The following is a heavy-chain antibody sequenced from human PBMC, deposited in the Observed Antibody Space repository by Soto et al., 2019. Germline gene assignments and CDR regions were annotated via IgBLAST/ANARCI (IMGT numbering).Heavy chain of an antibody. V-gene: IGHV4-59*01. J-gene: IGHJ6*03. CDR1: GCSNSSYY. D-gene: IGHD6-19*01. CDR3: ARAAVAGTSFDYYYMDV. CDR2: IYYSGST. Sequence: SETLSLTCTVSGCSNSSYYWSWIRQPPGKGLEWIGYIYYSGSTNYNPSLKSRVTISVDTSKNQFSLKLSSVTAADTAVYYCARAAVAGTSFDYYYMDVWGKGTTVTVSS.